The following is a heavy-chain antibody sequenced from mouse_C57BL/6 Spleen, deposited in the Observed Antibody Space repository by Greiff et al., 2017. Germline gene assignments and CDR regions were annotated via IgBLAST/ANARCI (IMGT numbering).Heavy chain of an antibody. V-gene: IGHV10-3*01. CDR2: IRSKSSNYAT. D-gene: IGHD2-4*01. CDR1: GFTFNTYA. J-gene: IGHJ4*01. CDR3: VRGDDYDEDYYAMDY. Sequence: EVKLVESGGGLVQPKGSLKLSCAASGFTFNTYAMPWVRQAPGKGFEWVARIRSKSSNYATYYADSVKDRFTISRDDSQSMLYLQMNNLKTEDTAMDYCVRGDDYDEDYYAMDYWGQGTSVTVSS.